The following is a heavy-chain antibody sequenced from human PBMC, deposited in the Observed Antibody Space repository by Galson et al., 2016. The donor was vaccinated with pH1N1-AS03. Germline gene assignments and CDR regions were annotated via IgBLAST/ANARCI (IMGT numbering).Heavy chain of an antibody. V-gene: IGHV4-61*02. CDR2: VYPGLSS. CDR3: AREPMIVRGTDV. D-gene: IGHD2-21*01. J-gene: IGHJ6*04. Sequence: TLSLTCAVSGDSIRSDTYAWSWIRQPAEKGLEWVGRVYPGLSSNYNPSLKGRVTISVDTSKNQFSLKLRSVTAADTAVYYCAREPMIVRGTDVWGKGTTVVVSS. CDR1: GDSIRSDTYA.